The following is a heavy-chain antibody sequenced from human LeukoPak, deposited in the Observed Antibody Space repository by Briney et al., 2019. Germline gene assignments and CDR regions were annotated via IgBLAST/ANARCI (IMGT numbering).Heavy chain of an antibody. Sequence: GASLKLSCVASGFAFNGSAMSWARQAPGKGLEWISSIFGIAYKTHYADSVQGRFTITRDKSENTLYWQMNNLRAEDTAMYYCAKDTGFCTANGCFYDALVVWGGGTMVSVSS. CDR2: IFGIAYKT. CDR1: GFAFNGSA. V-gene: IGHV3-23*01. D-gene: IGHD2-8*02. CDR3: AKDTGFCTANGCFYDALVV. J-gene: IGHJ3*01.